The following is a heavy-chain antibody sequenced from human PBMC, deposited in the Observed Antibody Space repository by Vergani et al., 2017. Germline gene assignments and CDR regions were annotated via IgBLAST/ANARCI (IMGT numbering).Heavy chain of an antibody. CDR3: ARAQADSSGYDPLCLDY. D-gene: IGHD3-22*01. V-gene: IGHV1-2*04. Sequence: QVQLVQSGAEVKKPGASVKVSCKASGYTFTGYYMHWVRQAPGQGVEWMGWINPNSGGTNDAQKFQGWVTMTRDTSIRTAYMELSRLRSDDTAVYYCARAQADSSGYDPLCLDYWGQGTLVTVSS. J-gene: IGHJ4*02. CDR1: GYTFTGYY. CDR2: INPNSGGT.